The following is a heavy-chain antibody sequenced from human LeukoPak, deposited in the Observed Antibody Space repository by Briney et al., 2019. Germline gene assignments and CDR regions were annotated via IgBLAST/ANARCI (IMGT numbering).Heavy chain of an antibody. J-gene: IGHJ4*02. CDR3: ARHSVAYYYDFDY. CDR2: IYYSGST. Sequence: PSETLSLTCTVSGGSFSSNNYYWGWIRQPPGKGLEWIGSIYYSGSTYYNPSLKSRVTISVDTSKNQFSLKLSSVTAADTAVYYCARHSVAYYYDFDYWGQGTLVTVSS. V-gene: IGHV4-39*01. CDR1: GGSFSSNNYY. D-gene: IGHD3-22*01.